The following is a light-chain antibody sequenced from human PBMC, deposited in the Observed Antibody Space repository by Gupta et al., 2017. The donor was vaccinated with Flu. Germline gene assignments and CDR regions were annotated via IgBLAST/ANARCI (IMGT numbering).Light chain of an antibody. CDR1: RIGSKS. J-gene: IGLJ2*01. V-gene: IGLV3-21*02. Sequence: SYVLTQPPSVSEAPGQTAKITCGGDRIGSKSVHWYQQRPGQAPLLIAYDDSDRPSRIPERLSGSNAGNTATLTITSVEAGDEADYFCQVWDSDSESVVFGGGTTLTVL. CDR2: DDS. CDR3: QVWDSDSESVV.